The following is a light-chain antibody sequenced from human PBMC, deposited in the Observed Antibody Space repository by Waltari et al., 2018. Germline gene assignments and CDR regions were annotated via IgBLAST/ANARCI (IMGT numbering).Light chain of an antibody. CDR1: SSDVGGYNL. CDR3: CSYAGSYVV. J-gene: IGLJ2*01. Sequence: QSALTQPASVSGSPGQSITISCTGTSSDVGGYNLVSWYQQHPGKVPQLMIYEGSKRPSGVSNRFSGSKSGNTASLTISGLQAEDEADYYCCSYAGSYVVFGGGTKLTVL. CDR2: EGS. V-gene: IGLV2-23*01.